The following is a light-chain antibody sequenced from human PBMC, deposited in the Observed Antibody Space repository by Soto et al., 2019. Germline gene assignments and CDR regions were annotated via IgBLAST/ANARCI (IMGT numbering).Light chain of an antibody. Sequence: EIVMMQSPATVSVSPGERATLSCRASQSVSSNLAWYQQKPGQAPRLLIYDASTRATGIPARFSGSGSGTEFTRTISSLQSEDFAVYYCQQYNNWVTFGGGTKVEIK. CDR3: QQYNNWVT. V-gene: IGKV3-15*01. CDR2: DAS. J-gene: IGKJ4*01. CDR1: QSVSSN.